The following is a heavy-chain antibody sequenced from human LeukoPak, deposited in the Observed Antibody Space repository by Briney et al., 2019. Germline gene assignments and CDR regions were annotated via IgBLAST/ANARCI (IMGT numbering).Heavy chain of an antibody. CDR3: ARGQWLDNY. J-gene: IGHJ4*02. Sequence: PSETLSLTCAVYGGSFSGYYWSWIRQPPGKGLEWIGEINHSGSTNYNPSLKSRVTISVDTSKNQFSLKPSSVTVADTAVYYCARGQWLDNYWGQGTLVTVSS. CDR2: INHSGST. V-gene: IGHV4-34*01. CDR1: GGSFSGYY. D-gene: IGHD6-19*01.